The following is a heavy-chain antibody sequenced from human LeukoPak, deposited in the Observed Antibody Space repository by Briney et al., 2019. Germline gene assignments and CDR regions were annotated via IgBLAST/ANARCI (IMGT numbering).Heavy chain of an antibody. J-gene: IGHJ4*02. CDR2: ISRSGSTI. V-gene: IGHV3-48*03. Sequence: GGSLRLSCAASGFTFSSYEMNWVRQAPGKGLEWISYISRSGSTINYADSVKGRFTISRDDAKHSLYLQMNSLGAEDTAVYYCAKSTVTNYFDDWGQGSLVTVSS. CDR3: AKSTVTNYFDD. CDR1: GFTFSSYE. D-gene: IGHD4-17*01.